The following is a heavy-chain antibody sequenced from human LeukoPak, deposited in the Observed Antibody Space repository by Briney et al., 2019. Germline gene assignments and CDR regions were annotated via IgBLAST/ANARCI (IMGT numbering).Heavy chain of an antibody. V-gene: IGHV4-39*01. J-gene: IGHJ6*03. CDR3: ARAGPNGYCSSTSCYPYYYYMDV. CDR2: FYYGGST. CDR1: GGSISSSSYY. Sequence: PSETLSLTCIVSGGSISSSSYYWGWIRQPPGKGLEWIGTFYYGGSTYYNPSLKSRVTISVDTSKSQFSLKLSSVTAADTAVYYCARAGPNGYCSSTSCYPYYYYMDVWGKGTTVTVSS. D-gene: IGHD2-2*03.